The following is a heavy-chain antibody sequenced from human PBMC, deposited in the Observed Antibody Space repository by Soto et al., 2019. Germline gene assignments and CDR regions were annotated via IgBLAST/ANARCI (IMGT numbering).Heavy chain of an antibody. J-gene: IGHJ4*02. Sequence: GSLRLSCAASVFTFSNAWMTWVRQAPGQGLVWVGRIKSKTDGGTADYAAPVRGRFTISRDDSKDTLYLQMSSLKTEDTAVYYCTTDAYYDTSGYWFWGQGTPVTVSS. CDR1: VFTFSNAW. D-gene: IGHD3-22*01. CDR2: IKSKTDGGTA. CDR3: TTDAYYDTSGYWF. V-gene: IGHV3-15*01.